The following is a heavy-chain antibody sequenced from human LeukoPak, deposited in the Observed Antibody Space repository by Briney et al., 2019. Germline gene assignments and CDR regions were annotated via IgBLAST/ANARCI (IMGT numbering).Heavy chain of an antibody. CDR3: VRERFGAIVEN. V-gene: IGHV3-53*01. CDR2: VYGGGNT. Sequence: QPGGPLRLSCAASGFPFANDAMTWFPQAPGRGLEWVSTVYGGGNTAYADSVKGLFTISRDTSKNTLLLQMNSLRAEDTALYFCVRERFGAIVENWGQGALVIVSS. J-gene: IGHJ4*02. D-gene: IGHD3-10*01. CDR1: GFPFANDA.